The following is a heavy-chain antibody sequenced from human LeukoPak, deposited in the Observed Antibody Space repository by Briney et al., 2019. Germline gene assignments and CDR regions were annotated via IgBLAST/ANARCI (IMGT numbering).Heavy chain of an antibody. CDR3: ARVFYYDSRYYYMDV. J-gene: IGHJ6*03. CDR2: IKQDESQK. Sequence: PGGSLRLSCVASGFTFSSYWMSWVRQAPGKGLEWVANIKQDESQKYYVDSVKGRFTISRDNAQKTLYLQMSSLRDEDTAVYFCARVFYYDSRYYYMDVWGKGTTVTISS. D-gene: IGHD3-10*01. CDR1: GFTFSSYW. V-gene: IGHV3-7*01.